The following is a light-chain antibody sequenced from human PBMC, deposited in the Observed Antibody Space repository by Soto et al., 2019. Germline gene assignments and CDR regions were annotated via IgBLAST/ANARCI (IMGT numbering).Light chain of an antibody. V-gene: IGLV1-44*01. CDR2: SNN. CDR3: AAWDDSLNGLV. CDR1: RYNIGSNT. Sequence: QSVLTQPPSASGTPGQRVTIPCSGGRYNIGSNTVNWYQQVPGTAPTVLIYSNNQRPSGVPDRFSGSKSGTSASLAISGLQSEDEADYYCAAWDDSLNGLVFGGGTKLTVL. J-gene: IGLJ2*01.